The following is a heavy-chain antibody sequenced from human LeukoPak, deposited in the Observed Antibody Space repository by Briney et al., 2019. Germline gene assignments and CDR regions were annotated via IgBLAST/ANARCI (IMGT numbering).Heavy chain of an antibody. CDR1: GFTVSSNY. CDR2: IYSGGST. Sequence: GGSLRLSCAASGFTVSSNYMSWVRQASGKGLEWVSVIYSGGSTYYADSVKGRFTISRDNSKNTLYLQMNSLRAEDTAVYYCARDRGWELLPSLDYWGQGTLVTVSS. V-gene: IGHV3-66*01. J-gene: IGHJ4*02. CDR3: ARDRGWELLPSLDY. D-gene: IGHD1-26*01.